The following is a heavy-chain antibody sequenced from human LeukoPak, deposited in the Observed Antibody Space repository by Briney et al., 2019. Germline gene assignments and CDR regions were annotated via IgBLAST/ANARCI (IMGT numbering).Heavy chain of an antibody. D-gene: IGHD4-23*01. CDR3: ASPHGGNPPDAFDI. J-gene: IGHJ3*02. Sequence: ASVKVSCKASGYTFTNYSLNWVRQAPGQGLEWMGWINTNTGNSTYAQGFTGRFVFSLDTSVSTTYLQISSLKAEDTAVYYCASPHGGNPPDAFDIWGQGTMVTVSS. V-gene: IGHV7-4-1*02. CDR1: GYTFTNYS. CDR2: INTNTGNS.